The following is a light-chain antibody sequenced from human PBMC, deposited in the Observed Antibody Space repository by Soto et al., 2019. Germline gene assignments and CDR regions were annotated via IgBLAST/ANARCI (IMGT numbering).Light chain of an antibody. CDR3: CSYAGSQDVV. V-gene: IGLV2-11*01. CDR2: DVS. CDR1: SSDVGGYNY. Sequence: QSALTQPGSVSGSPGQSVTISCTGTSSDVGGYNYVSWYQQHPGKAPKLMIYDVSKRPSGVPDRFSGSKSGNTASLTISGLQAEDEADYYCCSYAGSQDVVFGGGTKLTVL. J-gene: IGLJ2*01.